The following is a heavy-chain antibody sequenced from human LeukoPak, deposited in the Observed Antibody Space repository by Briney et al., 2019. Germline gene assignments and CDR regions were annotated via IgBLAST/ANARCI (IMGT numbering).Heavy chain of an antibody. Sequence: PSQTLSLTCVVYGDSISSGAYSWSSIRQPPGKGLEWIGYIFHTGSTFYNPSLKSRVTISVDNSKNQFSLRLNSVTAADTAVYYCARELWFANAPGSWLDPWGQGTLVTVSS. V-gene: IGHV4-30-2*01. CDR2: IFHTGST. CDR1: GDSISSGAYS. J-gene: IGHJ5*02. CDR3: ARELWFANAPGSWLDP. D-gene: IGHD3-10*01.